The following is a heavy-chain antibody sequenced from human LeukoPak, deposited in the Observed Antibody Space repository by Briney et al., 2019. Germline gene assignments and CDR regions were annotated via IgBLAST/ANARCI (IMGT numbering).Heavy chain of an antibody. J-gene: IGHJ4*02. D-gene: IGHD4-17*01. CDR3: TTDPVTTGGDFDY. CDR2: IKSKTDGGTT. V-gene: IGHV3-15*01. CDR1: GFTFSNAW. Sequence: PGGSLRLSCAASGFTFSNAWMSWVRQAPGKGLEWVGRIKSKTDGGTTDYAAPVKGRFTISRDDSKNTLYLQMNSLKTEDTAVYYCTTDPVTTGGDFDYWGQGTLVTVSS.